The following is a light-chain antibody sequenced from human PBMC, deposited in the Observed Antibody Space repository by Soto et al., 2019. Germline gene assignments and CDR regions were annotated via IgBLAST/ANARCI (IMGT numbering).Light chain of an antibody. J-gene: IGLJ1*01. CDR3: QVWDIMTDNYV. CDR1: NIGNKR. CDR2: YDS. V-gene: IGLV3-21*04. Sequence: SYELTQPPSVSVAPEKTATITCGGNNIGNKREHWYRQKPGQAPVLLISYDSDRPSGIPERFSGSNSETTATLTISRVEAGDEADYYCQVWDIMTDNYVFGSGTKLTVL.